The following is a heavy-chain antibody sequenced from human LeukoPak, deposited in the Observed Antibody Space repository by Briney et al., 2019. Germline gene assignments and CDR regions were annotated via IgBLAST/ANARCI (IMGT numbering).Heavy chain of an antibody. CDR3: ARGIAVAGTGDY. D-gene: IGHD6-19*01. CDR2: ISTYNGST. V-gene: IGHV1-18*01. J-gene: IGHJ4*02. Sequence: ASVKVSCTPSGYTFTDSGISWVRQAAGLGLEWKGWISTYNGSTHYAQKLQGRVTMTTDTSTRTAYMELRSLRSDDTAMYYCARGIAVAGTGDYWGQGTLVTVSS. CDR1: GYTFTDSG.